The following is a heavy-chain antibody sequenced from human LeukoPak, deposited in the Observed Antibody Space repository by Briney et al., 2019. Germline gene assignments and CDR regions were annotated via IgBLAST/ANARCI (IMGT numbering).Heavy chain of an antibody. CDR1: GGSLSGYY. V-gene: IGHV4-34*01. Sequence: ETLSLTCAVYGGSLSGYYWSWIRQPPGKGLEWIGEFNHSGSTNYNPSLKSRVTISVDTSKNQLSLKLSSMTAADTAVYYCARQWLVSPLFDYWGQGTLVTVSS. D-gene: IGHD6-19*01. J-gene: IGHJ4*02. CDR2: FNHSGST. CDR3: ARQWLVSPLFDY.